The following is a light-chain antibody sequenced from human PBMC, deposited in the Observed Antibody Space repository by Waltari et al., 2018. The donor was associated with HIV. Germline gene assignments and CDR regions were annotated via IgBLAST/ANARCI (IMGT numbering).Light chain of an antibody. J-gene: IGLJ2*01. CDR3: SSYGDSLKVL. CDR1: SSDIGAYDF. CDR2: EVT. V-gene: IGLV2-8*01. Sequence: QSALTQPPSASGSLGQSVTISCTGSSSDIGAYDFVSWFQQHPHSAPKLLLYEVTRRPATVSDRFSVSRSGNTAFLTVAGLQPDDEATYFCSSYGDSLKVLFGGGTNVTV.